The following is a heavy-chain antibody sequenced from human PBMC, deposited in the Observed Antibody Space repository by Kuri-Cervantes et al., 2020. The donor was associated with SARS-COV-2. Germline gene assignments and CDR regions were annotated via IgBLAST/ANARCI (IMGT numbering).Heavy chain of an antibody. V-gene: IGHV2-5*01. CDR3: AHRPDSSGYSYGDRFDY. Sequence: SGPTLVKPTQTLTLTCTFPGVPLSPSGVGVGWIRQPPGKALEWLPLIYWNDAKRYSPSLKSRHTITRDTSKNQVVLTMTNMDPGDTATYYWAHRPDSSGYSYGDRFDYWGQGTLVTVSS. CDR2: IYWNDAK. CDR1: GVPLSPSGVG. J-gene: IGHJ4*02. D-gene: IGHD5-18*01.